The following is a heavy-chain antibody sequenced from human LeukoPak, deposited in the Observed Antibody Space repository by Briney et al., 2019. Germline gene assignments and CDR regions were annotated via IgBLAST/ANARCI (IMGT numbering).Heavy chain of an antibody. CDR1: GYTFTIYY. V-gene: IGHV1-46*01. CDR2: INPSGGTT. D-gene: IGHD5/OR15-5a*01. CDR3: ARDLSTTWRFDY. Sequence: ASVKVSFKASGYTFTIYYIHWVRQAPGRGLEWMGIINPSGGTTRYAQKFQGRVTMTRDTSTSTVYMGLSSLRSEDTAVYYCARDLSTTWRFDYWGQGTLVTVSS. J-gene: IGHJ4*02.